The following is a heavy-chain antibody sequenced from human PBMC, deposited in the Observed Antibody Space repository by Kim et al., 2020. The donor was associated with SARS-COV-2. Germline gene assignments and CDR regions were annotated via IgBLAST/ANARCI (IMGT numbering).Heavy chain of an antibody. Sequence: GGSLRLSCAASGFTVSSNYMSWVRQAPGKGLEWVSVIYSGGSTYYADSVKGRFTISRDNSKNTLYLQMNSLRAEDTAVYYCARDFPLTVAFDYWGQGTLVTVSS. CDR3: ARDFPLTVAFDY. J-gene: IGHJ4*02. CDR1: GFTVSSNY. D-gene: IGHD3-16*01. V-gene: IGHV3-66*01. CDR2: IYSGGST.